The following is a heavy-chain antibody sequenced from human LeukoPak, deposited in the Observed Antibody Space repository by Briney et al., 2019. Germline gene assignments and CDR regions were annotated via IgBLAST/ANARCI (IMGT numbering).Heavy chain of an antibody. D-gene: IGHD2-2*01. CDR3: ARASGQPDAFDI. CDR2: IYYSGST. CDR1: GGSISSSSYY. Sequence: SETLSLTCTVSGGSISSSSYYWSWIRQPPGKGLEWIGYIYYSGSTYYNPSLKSRVTISVDTSKNQFSLKLSSVTAADTAVYYCARASGQPDAFDIWGQGTMVTVSS. V-gene: IGHV4-30-4*08. J-gene: IGHJ3*02.